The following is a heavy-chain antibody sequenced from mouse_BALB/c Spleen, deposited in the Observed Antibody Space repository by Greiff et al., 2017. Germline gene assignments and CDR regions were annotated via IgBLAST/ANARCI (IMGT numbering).Heavy chain of an antibody. CDR1: GFTFSDYY. CDR2: ISDGGSYT. J-gene: IGHJ1*01. Sequence: EVMLVESGGGLVKPGGSLKLSCAASGFTFSDYYMYWVRQTPEKRQEWVATISDGGSYTYYPDSVKGRFTISRDNAKNNLYLQMSSLKSEDTAMYYCARDQDYRYDGWYFDVWGAGTTVTVSS. CDR3: ARDQDYRYDGWYFDV. D-gene: IGHD2-14*01. V-gene: IGHV5-4*02.